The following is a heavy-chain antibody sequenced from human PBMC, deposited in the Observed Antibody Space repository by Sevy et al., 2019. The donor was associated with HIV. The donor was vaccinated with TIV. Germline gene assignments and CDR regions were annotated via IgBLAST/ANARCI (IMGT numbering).Heavy chain of an antibody. CDR2: IGYDATDN. V-gene: IGHV3-30*02. D-gene: IGHD6-13*01. CDR1: GFTFSYFG. CDR3: AKNTASAGTWGFDY. J-gene: IGHJ4*02. Sequence: GGSLRLSCTASGFTFSYFGMHWVRQAPGKGLEWVAFIGYDATDNYYADSVKGRFAISRDNSKNTLFLQMNSLRPEDTAIYYCAKNTASAGTWGFDYWGQGALVTVSS.